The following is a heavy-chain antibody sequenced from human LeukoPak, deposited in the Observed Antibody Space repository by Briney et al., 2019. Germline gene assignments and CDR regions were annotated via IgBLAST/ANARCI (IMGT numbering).Heavy chain of an antibody. CDR3: ASGSSTFLDYYGMDV. V-gene: IGHV4-59*01. Sequence: SETLSLTCTVSGGSISSYYWSRIRQPPGKGLEWIGYIYYSGSTNYNPSLKSRVTISVDTSKNQFSLKLSSVTAAVTAVYYCASGSSTFLDYYGMDVWGQGTTVTVSS. CDR2: IYYSGST. J-gene: IGHJ6*02. D-gene: IGHD2-2*01. CDR1: GGSISSYY.